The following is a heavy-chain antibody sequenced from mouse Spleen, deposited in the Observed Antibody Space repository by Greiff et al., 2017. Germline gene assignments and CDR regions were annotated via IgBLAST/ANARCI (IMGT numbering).Heavy chain of an antibody. Sequence: EVKLVESGGGLVQPKGSLKLSCAASGFSFNTYAMNWVRQAPGKGLEWVARIRSKSNNYATYYADSVKDRFTISRDDSESMLYLQMNNLKTEDTAMYYCVSHRYGGNYAMDYWGQGTSVTVSS. V-gene: IGHV10-1*01. CDR2: IRSKSNNYAT. CDR1: GFSFNTYA. J-gene: IGHJ4*01. CDR3: VSHRYGGNYAMDY. D-gene: IGHD2-14*01.